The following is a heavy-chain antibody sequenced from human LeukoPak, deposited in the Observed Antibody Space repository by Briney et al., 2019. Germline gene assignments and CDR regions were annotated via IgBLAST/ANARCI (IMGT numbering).Heavy chain of an antibody. J-gene: IGHJ4*02. CDR3: ARDRYGDPPDY. CDR2: IYYSGST. V-gene: IGHV4-61*01. D-gene: IGHD4-17*01. CDR1: GASISSSSYY. Sequence: PSETLSLTCTVSGASISSSSYYWTWIRQPPGKGLEWIGYIYYSGSTNYNPSLKSRVTISVDTSKNQFSRKVSSVTAADTAVYYCARDRYGDPPDYWGQGTLVTVSS.